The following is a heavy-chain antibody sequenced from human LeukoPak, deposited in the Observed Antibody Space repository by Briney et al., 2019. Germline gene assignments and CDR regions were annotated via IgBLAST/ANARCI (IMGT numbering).Heavy chain of an antibody. V-gene: IGHV3-21*01. CDR1: GFTFSSCG. D-gene: IGHD1-14*01. Sequence: GGSLRLSCAASGFTFSSCGFNWVRQAPGKGLEWVSSIGPTGTDRYYADSVRGRFPISRDNAKNSMYLQMDSLRDEDTAVYYCATETIGRHYDYWGQGTLLTVSS. CDR2: IGPTGTDR. CDR3: ATETIGRHYDY. J-gene: IGHJ4*02.